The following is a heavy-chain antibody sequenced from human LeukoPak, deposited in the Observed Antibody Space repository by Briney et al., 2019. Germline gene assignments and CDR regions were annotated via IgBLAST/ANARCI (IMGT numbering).Heavy chain of an antibody. J-gene: IGHJ5*02. CDR1: GYTFTSYG. CDR2: TSA. Sequence: GASVKVSCKASGYTFTSYGISWVRQAPGQGLEWMGWTSACRVTMTTDTSTSTAYMELRSLRSDDTAVYYCAREFDYVWGSYRYNWFDPWGQGTLVTVSS. V-gene: IGHV1-18*01. D-gene: IGHD3-16*02. CDR3: AREFDYVWGSYRYNWFDP.